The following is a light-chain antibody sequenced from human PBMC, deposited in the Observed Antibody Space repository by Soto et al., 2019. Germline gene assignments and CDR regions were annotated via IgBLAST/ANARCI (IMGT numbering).Light chain of an antibody. CDR2: RNN. CDR1: SSNIGSNY. Sequence: QSALTQPPSASGTPGQGVTISCSGSSSNIGSNYVYWYQQLPGTTPKLLIYRNNQRPSGVPDRCSGSKSGTSASLAISGLQSEDEADYYCAAWDDSLSGSVFGTGTKVTVL. J-gene: IGLJ1*01. V-gene: IGLV1-47*01. CDR3: AAWDDSLSGSV.